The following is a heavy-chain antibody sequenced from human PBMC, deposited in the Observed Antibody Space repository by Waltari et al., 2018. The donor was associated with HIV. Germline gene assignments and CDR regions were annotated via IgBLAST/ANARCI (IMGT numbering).Heavy chain of an antibody. CDR2: IYHSGST. Sequence: QVQLQESGPGLVKPSETLSLTCAVYGYSISSGYYWGWIRQPPGKGLEWIGSIYHSGSTYYNPSLKSRVTISVDTSKNQFSLKLSSVTAADTAVYYCARVFVEVGPSFDPWGQGTLVTVSS. D-gene: IGHD2-21*01. J-gene: IGHJ5*02. CDR1: GYSISSGYY. V-gene: IGHV4-38-2*01. CDR3: ARVFVEVGPSFDP.